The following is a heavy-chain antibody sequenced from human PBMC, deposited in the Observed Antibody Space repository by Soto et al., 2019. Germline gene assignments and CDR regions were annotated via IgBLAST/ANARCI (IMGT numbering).Heavy chain of an antibody. D-gene: IGHD3-22*01. J-gene: IGHJ3*02. CDR1: GYTLTELS. Sequence: ASVKVSWKGAGYTLTELSMRWVRQAPGKGLEWMGGFDPEDGETIYAQKFQGRVTMTEDTSTDTAYMELSSLRSEDTAVYYCATARPYDSSGYYFGAFDIWGQGTMVTVSS. CDR2: FDPEDGET. CDR3: ATARPYDSSGYYFGAFDI. V-gene: IGHV1-24*01.